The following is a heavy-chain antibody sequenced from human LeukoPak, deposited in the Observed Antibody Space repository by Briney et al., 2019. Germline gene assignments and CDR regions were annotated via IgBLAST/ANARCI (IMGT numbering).Heavy chain of an antibody. CDR2: IYYSGST. Sequence: NTSETLSLTCIVSGGSISSSSHYWGWLRQPPGKGLERIGSIYYSGSTYYSPSLKSRVTISVDTSKNQFSLKLRSVTAADTAVYHCARHWAYCSGGTCYSFDDWGQGTLVTVSS. CDR1: GGSISSSSHY. J-gene: IGHJ4*02. V-gene: IGHV4-39*01. CDR3: ARHWAYCSGGTCYSFDD. D-gene: IGHD2-15*01.